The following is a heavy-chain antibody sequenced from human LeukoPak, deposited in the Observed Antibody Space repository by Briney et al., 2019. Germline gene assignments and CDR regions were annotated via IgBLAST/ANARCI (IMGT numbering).Heavy chain of an antibody. CDR1: GFTFDDYA. CDR3: AKSAMELGAFDI. CDR2: ISWNSGSI. D-gene: IGHD5-18*01. Sequence: GGSLSLSCAASGFTFDDYAMHWVRQAPGKGLEWVSGISWNSGSIGYADSVKGRFTISRDNAKNSLYLQMNSLRAEDTALYYCAKSAMELGAFDIWGQGTMVTVSS. J-gene: IGHJ3*02. V-gene: IGHV3-9*01.